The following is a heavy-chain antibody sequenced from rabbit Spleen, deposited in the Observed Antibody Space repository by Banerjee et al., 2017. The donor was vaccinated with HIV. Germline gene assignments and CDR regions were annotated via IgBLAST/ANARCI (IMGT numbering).Heavy chain of an antibody. J-gene: IGHJ4*01. CDR2: IYSGVGEAT. CDR3: ARDDANSGGYGDFNL. V-gene: IGHV1S45*01. Sequence: QEQLVESGGDLVKPGASLTLTCTASGFSFSSNYWICWVRQAPGKGLEWIGCIYSGVGEATYYASWAKGRFTFTRSTSLNTVTLQMTSLTAADTATYFCARDDANSGGYGDFNLWGPGTLVTVS. D-gene: IGHD1-1*01. CDR1: GFSFSSNYW.